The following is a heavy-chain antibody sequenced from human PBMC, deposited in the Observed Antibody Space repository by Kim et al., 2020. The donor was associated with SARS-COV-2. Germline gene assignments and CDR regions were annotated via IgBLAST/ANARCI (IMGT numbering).Heavy chain of an antibody. D-gene: IGHD1-26*01. Sequence: SETLSLTCAVYGGSFSGYYWSWIRQPPGKGLEWIGEINHSGSTNYNPSLKSRVTISVDTSKNQFSLKLSSVTAADTAVYYCARGHSGSYPNWVDPGGQGT. CDR2: INHSGST. CDR1: GGSFSGYY. CDR3: ARGHSGSYPNWVDP. J-gene: IGHJ5*02. V-gene: IGHV4-34*01.